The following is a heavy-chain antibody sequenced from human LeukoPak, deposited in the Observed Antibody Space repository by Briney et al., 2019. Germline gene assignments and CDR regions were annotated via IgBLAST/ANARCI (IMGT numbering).Heavy chain of an antibody. CDR3: ARVAASGTALDAFDR. J-gene: IGHJ3*02. V-gene: IGHV4-38-2*01. Sequence: SETLSLTCAVSGYSISSGYYWGWIRQPPGKGLEWIGSMYHSGSTYFNPSLKSRVTMSVDTSKNQFSLTLSSVTAADTAVYFCARVAASGTALDAFDRWGQGTMVTVSS. CDR2: MYHSGST. D-gene: IGHD6-13*01. CDR1: GYSISSGYY.